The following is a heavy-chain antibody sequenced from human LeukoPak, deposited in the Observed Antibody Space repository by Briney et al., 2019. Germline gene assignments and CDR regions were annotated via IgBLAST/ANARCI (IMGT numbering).Heavy chain of an antibody. CDR3: ARRLSGSYYYYYMDV. Sequence: SETLSLTCAVYGGSFSGYFWSWIRQPPGKGLEWIGEIKHSGSTNYSPSLNSRVTISVDTSKNQFSLKLSSVTAADTAVYYCARRLSGSYYYYYMDVWGKGTTVTISS. D-gene: IGHD1-26*01. CDR1: GGSFSGYF. CDR2: IKHSGST. J-gene: IGHJ6*03. V-gene: IGHV4-34*01.